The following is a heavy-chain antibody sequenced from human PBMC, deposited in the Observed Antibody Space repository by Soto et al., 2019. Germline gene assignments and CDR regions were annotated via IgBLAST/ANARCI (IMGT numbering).Heavy chain of an antibody. V-gene: IGHV1-18*01. Sequence: ASVKVSCKASGYTFTSYGISWVRQAPGQGLEWMGWISAYNGNTNYAQKLQGRVTMTTDTSTSTAYMELRSLRSDDTAVYYCARLSITMVRGALLDYYYYYMDVWGKGSTVTVSS. J-gene: IGHJ6*03. D-gene: IGHD3-10*01. CDR2: ISAYNGNT. CDR3: ARLSITMVRGALLDYYYYYMDV. CDR1: GYTFTSYG.